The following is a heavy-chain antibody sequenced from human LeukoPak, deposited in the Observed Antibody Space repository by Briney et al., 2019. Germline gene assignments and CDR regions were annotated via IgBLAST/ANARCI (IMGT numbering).Heavy chain of an antibody. Sequence: SVKVSCKASGYTFTSYAISWVRQAPGQGLEWMGGIIPIFGTANYAQKFQGRVTITADESTSTAYMELSSLRSEDTAVYYCARDSSSRLYYYYYMDVWGKGTTVTVSS. V-gene: IGHV1-69*13. J-gene: IGHJ6*03. CDR2: IIPIFGTA. CDR1: GYTFTSYA. D-gene: IGHD6-13*01. CDR3: ARDSSSRLYYYYYMDV.